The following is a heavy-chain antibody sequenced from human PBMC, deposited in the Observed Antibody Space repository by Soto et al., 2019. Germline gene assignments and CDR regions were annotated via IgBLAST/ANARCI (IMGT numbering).Heavy chain of an antibody. V-gene: IGHV1-69*01. CDR2: IIPIFGTA. CDR3: ARTHDCSGGSCYHSYFDY. CDR1: GGTFSSYA. J-gene: IGHJ4*02. D-gene: IGHD2-15*01. Sequence: QVQLVQSGAELTKPGSSVKVSCKASGGTFSSYAISWVRQAPGQGLEWMGGIIPIFGTANYAQKFQGRVTITSEESTSTAYMELSSLRSEDPAVYYCARTHDCSGGSCYHSYFDYWGQGTLVTVS.